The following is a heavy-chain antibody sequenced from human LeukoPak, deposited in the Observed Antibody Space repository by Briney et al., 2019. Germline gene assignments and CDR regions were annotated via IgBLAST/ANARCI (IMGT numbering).Heavy chain of an antibody. J-gene: IGHJ5*02. CDR2: IYYSGST. V-gene: IGHV4-39*07. Sequence: SETLSLTCTVSGGSISSSSYYWGWIRQPPGTGLEWIGSIYYSGSTYYNPSLKSRVTISVDTSKNQFSLKLSSVTAADTAVYYCAREGLNMVRGIIPKEAWGWFDPWGQGTLVTVSS. CDR1: GGSISSSSYY. CDR3: AREGLNMVRGIIPKEAWGWFDP. D-gene: IGHD3-10*01.